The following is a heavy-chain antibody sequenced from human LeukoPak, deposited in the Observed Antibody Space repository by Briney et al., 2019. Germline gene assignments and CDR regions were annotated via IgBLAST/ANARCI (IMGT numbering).Heavy chain of an antibody. CDR3: AKVGVPPVYYDA. CDR2: ISYDGSNK. D-gene: IGHD3-16*01. V-gene: IGHV3-30*18. J-gene: IGHJ4*02. CDR1: GFTFSSYG. Sequence: GRSLRLSCAASGFTFSSYGMHWVRQAPGKGLEWVAVISYDGSNKYYADSVKGRFTISRDNSKNTLYLQMNSLRAEDTAVYYCAKVGVPPVYYDAWGQGTLVTVSS.